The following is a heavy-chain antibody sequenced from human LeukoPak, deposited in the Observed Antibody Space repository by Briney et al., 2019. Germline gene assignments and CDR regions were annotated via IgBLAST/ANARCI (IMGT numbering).Heavy chain of an antibody. CDR3: TTVGSSWGFDY. V-gene: IGHV3-15*01. Sequence: GGSLRLSCAASGFTFSKAWMIWVRQAPGKGLEWVGRIKSKADGGTTDYPAPAKDRFTISRDDSKNTLFLQMNSLIMEDTAVYYCTTVGSSWGFDYWGQGTLVTVSS. CDR2: IKSKADGGTT. CDR1: GFTFSKAW. D-gene: IGHD6-13*01. J-gene: IGHJ4*02.